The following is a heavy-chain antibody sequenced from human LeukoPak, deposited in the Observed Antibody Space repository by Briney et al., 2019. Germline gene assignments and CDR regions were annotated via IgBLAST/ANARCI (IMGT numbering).Heavy chain of an antibody. V-gene: IGHV4-59*01. D-gene: IGHD6-19*01. CDR3: ARGVAGIRY. J-gene: IGHJ4*02. CDR2: IYYSGST. CDR1: GGSISSYY. Sequence: PSETLSLTCAVYGGSISSYYWSWIRQPPGKGLEWIGYIYYSGSTNYNPSLKSRVTISVDTSKNQFSLKLSSVTAADTAVYYCARGVAGIRYWGQGTLVTVSS.